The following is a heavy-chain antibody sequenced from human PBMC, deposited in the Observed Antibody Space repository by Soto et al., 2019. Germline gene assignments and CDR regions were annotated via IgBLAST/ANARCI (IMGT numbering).Heavy chain of an antibody. CDR1: GGSISSSSYY. V-gene: IGHV4-39*01. Sequence: LSLTCTVSGGSISSSSYYWGWIRQPPGKGLEWIGSIYYSGSTYYNPSLKSRVTISVDTSKDQFSLKLSSVTAADTAVYYCARRGYGSGSYYVDVWGQGTTVTVSS. J-gene: IGHJ6*02. D-gene: IGHD3-10*01. CDR3: ARRGYGSGSYYVDV. CDR2: IYYSGST.